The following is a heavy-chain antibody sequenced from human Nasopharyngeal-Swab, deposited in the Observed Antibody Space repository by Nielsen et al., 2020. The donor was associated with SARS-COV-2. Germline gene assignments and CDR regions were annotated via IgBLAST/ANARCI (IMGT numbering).Heavy chain of an antibody. Sequence: GGSLRLSCAASGLRFDVYSFHWVRQAPGKGLDWVAFLSYDGITEEYADSVKGRFTISRDNSNRMLYLQMHTLRVEDTAMYYCAREMTITLARGGRALYVWGQGTTVTVSS. J-gene: IGHJ6*02. D-gene: IGHD3-10*01. CDR2: LSYDGITE. CDR3: AREMTITLARGGRALYV. CDR1: GLRFDVYS. V-gene: IGHV3-30-3*01.